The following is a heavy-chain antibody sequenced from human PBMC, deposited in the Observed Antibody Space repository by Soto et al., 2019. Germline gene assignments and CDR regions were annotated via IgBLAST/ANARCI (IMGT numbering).Heavy chain of an antibody. V-gene: IGHV3-30-3*01. CDR2: IPYDGGSN. Sequence: QVQLVESGGGVARPGEYLTLSCAASGFTFNTYAMNWVRLPPGKGLEWVAAIPYDGGSNYDADSVRDRFTNSRDYSKSTLYREMNSLVHEYVAVYYCATTAGLSNYWYTDWGQGTLVTVSS. CDR3: ATTAGLSNYWYTD. J-gene: IGHJ4*02. D-gene: IGHD1-26*01. CDR1: GFTFNTYA.